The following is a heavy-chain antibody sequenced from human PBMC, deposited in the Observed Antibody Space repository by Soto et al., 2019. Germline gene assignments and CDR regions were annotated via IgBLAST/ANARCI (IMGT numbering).Heavy chain of an antibody. CDR1: GFTFSSYG. CDR2: ISYDGSNK. D-gene: IGHD2-2*01. CDR3: AKDVYCSSTSCYFSGGPDAFDI. V-gene: IGHV3-30*18. Sequence: PGGSLRLSCAASGFTFSSYGMHWVRQAPGKGLEWVAVISYDGSNKYYADSVKGRFTISRDNSKNSLYLQMNSLRAEDIAVYYCAKDVYCSSTSCYFSGGPDAFDIWGQGTMVTVSS. J-gene: IGHJ3*02.